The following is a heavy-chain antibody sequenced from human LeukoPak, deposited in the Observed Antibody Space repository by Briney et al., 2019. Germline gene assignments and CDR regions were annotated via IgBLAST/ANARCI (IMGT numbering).Heavy chain of an antibody. J-gene: IGHJ4*02. CDR3: AKDPGGDPPYYFDY. D-gene: IGHD2-21*02. CDR2: IRYDGSNK. CDR1: GFTFSSYG. Sequence: PGGSLRLPCAASGFTFSSYGMHWVRQAPGKGLEWVAFIRYDGSNKYYADSVKGRFTISRDNSKNTLYLQMNSLRAEDTAVYYCAKDPGGDPPYYFDYWGQGTLVTVSS. V-gene: IGHV3-30*02.